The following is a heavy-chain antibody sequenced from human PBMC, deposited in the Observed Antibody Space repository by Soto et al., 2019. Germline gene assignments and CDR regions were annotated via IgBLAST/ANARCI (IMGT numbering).Heavy chain of an antibody. D-gene: IGHD1-7*01. CDR3: AREGYNRNYKRDY. Sequence: GGSLRLSCAASGFTFSSYNMNWVRQAPGKGLEWVSSISSSSSYIYYADSVKGRFTISRDNAKNSLYLQMNSLRAEDTAVYYCAREGYNRNYKRDYWGQGTLVTVSS. J-gene: IGHJ4*02. V-gene: IGHV3-21*01. CDR2: ISSSSSYI. CDR1: GFTFSSYN.